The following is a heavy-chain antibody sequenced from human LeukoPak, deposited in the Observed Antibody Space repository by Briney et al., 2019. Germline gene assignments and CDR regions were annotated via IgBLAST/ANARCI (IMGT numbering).Heavy chain of an antibody. J-gene: IGHJ4*02. CDR3: ARVNGRGRNFDY. CDR1: GYSVSRGYF. Sequence: SETLSLTCAVSGYSVSRGYFWGWIRLSPGKGLEWIGSVYQSGNTFYNPSLKSRVSISIDTSRNQFSLNLTSVTAADTAVYYCARVNGRGRNFDYWGQGTLVTVSS. V-gene: IGHV4-38-2*01. D-gene: IGHD3-16*01. CDR2: VYQSGNT.